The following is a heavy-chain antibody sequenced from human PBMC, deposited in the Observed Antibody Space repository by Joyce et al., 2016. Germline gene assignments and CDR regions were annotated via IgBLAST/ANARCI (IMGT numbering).Heavy chain of an antibody. D-gene: IGHD6-13*01. Sequence: EVQRVESGGGLVQPGGSMRLSCAASRFTFGTYSMNWVRKAPGKGLEYVSYVSSRSTYIYYADSVNGRFTIARDNAKNSLSLQVNSLRVEYTAVYYCARDRGYTDAWAFDYWGQGIMVTVSS. CDR1: RFTFGTYS. V-gene: IGHV3-48*01. CDR3: ARDRGYTDAWAFDY. J-gene: IGHJ4*02. CDR2: VSSRSTYI.